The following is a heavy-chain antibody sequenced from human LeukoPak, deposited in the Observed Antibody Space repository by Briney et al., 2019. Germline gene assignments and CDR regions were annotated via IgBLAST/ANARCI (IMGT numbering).Heavy chain of an antibody. CDR3: ARDWHSSSWYAGGYYFDY. J-gene: IGHJ4*02. V-gene: IGHV1-69*04. Sequence: SVKVSCKASGGTFSSYAISWVRQAPGQGLEWMGRIIPILGIANYAQKFQGRVTITADKSTSTAYMELSSLRSEDTAVYYCARDWHSSSWYAGGYYFDYWGQGTLVTVSS. CDR2: IIPILGIA. D-gene: IGHD6-13*01. CDR1: GGTFSSYA.